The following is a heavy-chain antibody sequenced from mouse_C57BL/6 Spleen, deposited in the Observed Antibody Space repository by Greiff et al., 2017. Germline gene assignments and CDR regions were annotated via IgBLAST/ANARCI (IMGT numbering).Heavy chain of an antibody. J-gene: IGHJ4*01. CDR2: IYPRSGNT. D-gene: IGHD2-4*01. V-gene: IGHV1-81*01. Sequence: VQLQQSGAELARPGASVKLSCKASGYTFTSYGISWVKQRTGQGLEWIGEIYPRSGNTYYNEKFKGKATLTADKSSSTAYMELRSLTSEDSAVYFCARFHYDYDDYAMDYWGQGTSVTVSS. CDR3: ARFHYDYDDYAMDY. CDR1: GYTFTSYG.